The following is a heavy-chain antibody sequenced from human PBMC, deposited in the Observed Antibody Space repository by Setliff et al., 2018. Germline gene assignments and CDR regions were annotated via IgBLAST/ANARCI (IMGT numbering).Heavy chain of an antibody. V-gene: IGHV1-24*01. CDR2: FDPEDGET. D-gene: IGHD3-10*01. J-gene: IGHJ6*03. CDR1: GYNLTELS. Sequence: ASEKVSCKVSGYNLTELSMHMLRQAPGKGLEWVGGFDPEDGETIYAQKFQGRVTMTEDTSTDTAYMELSSPGSEDTAVYYCARDRSTVIRGVTSFFYYYMDVWGGGTTVTVSS. CDR3: ARDRSTVIRGVTSFFYYYMDV.